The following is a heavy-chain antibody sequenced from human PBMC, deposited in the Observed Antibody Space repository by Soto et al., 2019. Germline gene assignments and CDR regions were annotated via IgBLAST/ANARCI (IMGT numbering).Heavy chain of an antibody. CDR1: GGSISSGDYY. Sequence: PSETLSLTCTVSGGSISSGDYYWSWIRQPPGKGLEWIGYIYYSGSTYYNPSLKSRVTISVDTSKNQFSLKLSSVTAADTAVYYCARGDGNYGGNFFHIDYWGQGTLVTVSS. CDR3: ARGDGNYGGNFFHIDY. V-gene: IGHV4-30-4*01. J-gene: IGHJ4*02. CDR2: IYYSGST. D-gene: IGHD4-17*01.